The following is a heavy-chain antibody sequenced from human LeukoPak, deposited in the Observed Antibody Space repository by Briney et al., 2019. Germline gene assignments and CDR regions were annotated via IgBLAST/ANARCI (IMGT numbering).Heavy chain of an antibody. D-gene: IGHD3-10*01. CDR1: GFTFSDYY. J-gene: IGHJ4*02. CDR2: VSTDSTHT. CDR3: AKDWDYYGSGSYSDY. V-gene: IGHV3-11*05. Sequence: GGSLRLSCTASGFTFSDYYMTWIRQAPGKGLEWLSYVSTDSTHTNYADSVKGRFTISRDNSKNTLYLQMNSLRAEDTAVYYCAKDWDYYGSGSYSDYWGQGTLVTVSS.